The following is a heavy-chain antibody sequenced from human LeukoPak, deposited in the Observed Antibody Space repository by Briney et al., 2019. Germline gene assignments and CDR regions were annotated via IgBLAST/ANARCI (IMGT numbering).Heavy chain of an antibody. CDR3: ARDGPPDGDFNWFDP. CDR2: INWNGGST. Sequence: PGRSLRLSCAASGFTFDDYGMSWVRQAPGKGLEWVSGINWNGGSTGYADSVKGRFTISRDNAKNSLYLQMNSLRAEDTALYHCARDGPPDGDFNWFDPWGQGTLVTVSS. CDR1: GFTFDDYG. V-gene: IGHV3-20*01. D-gene: IGHD4-17*01. J-gene: IGHJ5*02.